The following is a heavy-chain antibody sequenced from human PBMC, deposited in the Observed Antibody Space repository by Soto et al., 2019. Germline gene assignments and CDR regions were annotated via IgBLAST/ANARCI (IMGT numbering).Heavy chain of an antibody. Sequence: PRGSLRLSCAASGFTFSIYSMNWVRQAPGKGLEWISYISSTSSTIYYADSVKGRFTISRDNAKNSLYLQMNSLRAEDTAVYYCATYYGSGSYFPDHYYYGMDVWGQGTTVTVSS. V-gene: IGHV3-48*01. J-gene: IGHJ6*02. D-gene: IGHD3-10*01. CDR1: GFTFSIYS. CDR2: ISSTSSTI. CDR3: ATYYGSGSYFPDHYYYGMDV.